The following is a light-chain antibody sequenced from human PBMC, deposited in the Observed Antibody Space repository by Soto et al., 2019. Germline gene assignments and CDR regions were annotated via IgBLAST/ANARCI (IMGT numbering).Light chain of an antibody. CDR1: QSVNNN. Sequence: EIVLTQSPGTLSLSPGERATLSCRASQSVNNNLAWYQQRPGQSPRLLIYGASNRATDIPDRFSGSGSGTDFTLTISGLAPEYFAVYYCQQYGDSLTFGPGTKVDIK. J-gene: IGKJ3*01. CDR3: QQYGDSLT. V-gene: IGKV3-20*01. CDR2: GAS.